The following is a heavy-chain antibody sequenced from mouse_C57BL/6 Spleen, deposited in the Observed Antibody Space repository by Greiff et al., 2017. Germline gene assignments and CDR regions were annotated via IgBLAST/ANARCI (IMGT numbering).Heavy chain of an antibody. V-gene: IGHV1-7*01. CDR2: INPSSGYT. J-gene: IGHJ3*01. D-gene: IGHD2-4*01. CDR3: ARWNDSFAY. Sequence: QVQLQQSGAELAKPGASVKLSCKASGYTFTSYWMHWVKQRPGQGLEWIGYINPSSGYTKYNQKFKDKATLTADISSSTAYMQLSSLTYEDSAVYCCARWNDSFAYWGQGTLVTVSA. CDR1: GYTFTSYW.